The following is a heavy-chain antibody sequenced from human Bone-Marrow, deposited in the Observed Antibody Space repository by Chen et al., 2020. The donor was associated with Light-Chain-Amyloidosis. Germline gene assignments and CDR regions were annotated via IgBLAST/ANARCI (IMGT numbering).Heavy chain of an antibody. V-gene: IGHV4-4*07. CDR3: AREGSNYWGGGSPNENYSSYSGMDV. J-gene: IGHJ6*02. Sequence: QVQLQESGPGLVKPSETLSLTCTVSGGSISSYYWSWIRQPAGKGLEWIGRIYTSGSTNYTPPLKTRVTMARDTSKNQFSLKLCSVTAAGTAVFYCAREGSNYWGGGSPNENYSSYSGMDVGGQGTTVTVS. CDR1: GGSISSYY. CDR2: IYTSGST. D-gene: IGHD3-10*01.